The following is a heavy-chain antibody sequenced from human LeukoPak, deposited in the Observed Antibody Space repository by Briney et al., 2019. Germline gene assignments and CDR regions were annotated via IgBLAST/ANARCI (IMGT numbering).Heavy chain of an antibody. Sequence: SETLSLTCTVSPASTTSNFWSWVRQPPGKGLEWIGEIHRSGSTNYNPSLQSRVTISIDRSKNQIALELSSVTAADTAVYYCAREIVGGFNPGAYWGQGTLVTVSS. J-gene: IGHJ4*02. CDR2: IHRSGST. V-gene: IGHV4-4*02. CDR3: AREIVGGFNPGAY. D-gene: IGHD1-14*01. CDR1: PASTTSNF.